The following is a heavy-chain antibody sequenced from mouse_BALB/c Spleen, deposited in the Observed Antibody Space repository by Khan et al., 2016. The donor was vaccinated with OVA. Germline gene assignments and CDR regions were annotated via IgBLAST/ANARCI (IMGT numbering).Heavy chain of an antibody. Sequence: QVQLKQSGPGLVAPSQSLSITCTVSGFSLTSYGVSWVRQPPGKGLEWLGVIWGDGNTNFHSALRSRLSISKDNSKSQVFLKLNSLQTDDKATYYCAKGRGYYAVDYWGQGTSVTVSS. CDR3: AKGRGYYAVDY. V-gene: IGHV2-3*01. J-gene: IGHJ4*01. CDR1: GFSLTSYG. CDR2: IWGDGNT.